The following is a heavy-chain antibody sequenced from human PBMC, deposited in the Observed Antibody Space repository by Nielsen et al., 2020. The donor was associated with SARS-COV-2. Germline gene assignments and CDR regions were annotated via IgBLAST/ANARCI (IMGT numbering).Heavy chain of an antibody. Sequence: SVKVSCKTSGGTFSDYAISWVRQAPGQGLEWMGGIIPIFGTTDYAQKFQGRVTITADESTTTAYMELSSLRSEDTAVYYCARGSGTYYSGYYYYYYMDVWGKGTTVTVSS. CDR3: ARGSGTYYSGYYYYYYMDV. D-gene: IGHD3-10*01. J-gene: IGHJ6*03. CDR1: GGTFSDYA. CDR2: IIPIFGTT. V-gene: IGHV1-69*13.